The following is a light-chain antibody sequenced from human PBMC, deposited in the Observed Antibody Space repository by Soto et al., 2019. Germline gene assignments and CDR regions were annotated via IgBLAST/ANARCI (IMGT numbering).Light chain of an antibody. Sequence: DIQMTQSPSALSASVGDRVTIACRASQTITNCLSWYQHKPGTAPKLLIYAASSLQSGVPSRFSGSGSGTDFTLTISSLQPEDFATYYCQQSYSTPYTFGQGTKLEIK. V-gene: IGKV1-39*01. CDR3: QQSYSTPYT. CDR1: QTITNC. CDR2: AAS. J-gene: IGKJ2*01.